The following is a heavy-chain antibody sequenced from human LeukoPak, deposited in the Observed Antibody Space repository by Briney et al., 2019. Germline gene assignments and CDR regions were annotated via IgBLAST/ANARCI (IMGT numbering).Heavy chain of an antibody. CDR2: IYYSGST. CDR3: ARDLFGGSPDY. V-gene: IGHV4-59*01. J-gene: IGHJ4*02. D-gene: IGHD1-26*01. CDR1: GGSISSYY. Sequence: SETLSLTCTVSGGSISSYYWSWIRQPPGKGLEWIGYIYYSGSTNYNPSLKSRVTISVDTSKNQFSLKLSSVTAADTAVYYCARDLFGGSPDYWGQGTLVTVSS.